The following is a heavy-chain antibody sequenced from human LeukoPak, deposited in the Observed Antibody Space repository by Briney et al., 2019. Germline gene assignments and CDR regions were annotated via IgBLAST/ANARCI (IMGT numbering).Heavy chain of an antibody. D-gene: IGHD6-19*01. Sequence: PSETLSLTCAISGGSISSYYWSWIRQPPGKGLEWIGYIYYRGTPNYNPSLRGRVTISIDTSKNQFSLKLNSVTAADTAIYYCAAESERWLLRSRGQGTLVTVSS. CDR3: AAESERWLLRS. CDR2: IYYRGTP. CDR1: GGSISSYY. J-gene: IGHJ4*02. V-gene: IGHV4-59*03.